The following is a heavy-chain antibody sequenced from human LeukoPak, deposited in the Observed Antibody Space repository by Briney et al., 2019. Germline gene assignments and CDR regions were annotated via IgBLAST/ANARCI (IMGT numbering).Heavy chain of an antibody. CDR3: AKEVGLYCTNGVCQDYFDY. J-gene: IGHJ4*02. D-gene: IGHD2-8*01. V-gene: IGHV3-30*02. Sequence: GGSLRLSCAASGFTFSSYGMHWVRQAPGKGLEWVAFIRYDGSNKYYADSVKGRSTISRDNSKNTLYLQMNSLRAEDTAVYYCAKEVGLYCTNGVCQDYFDYWGQGTLVTVSS. CDR2: IRYDGSNK. CDR1: GFTFSSYG.